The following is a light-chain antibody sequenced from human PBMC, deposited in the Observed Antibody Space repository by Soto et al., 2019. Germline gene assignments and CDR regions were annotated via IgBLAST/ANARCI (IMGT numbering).Light chain of an antibody. J-gene: IGKJ4*01. V-gene: IGKV3-20*01. CDR2: GAS. CDR1: QSVSSNY. Sequence: EIVLMQSPGTLSLSPGERATLSCRASQSVSSNYLAWYQQKPGQAPRLLIDGASRRATGIPDGFSGSGSGTDFTLTISRLEPEDFAVYYCQRYGNSPPLTFGGGTKVEIK. CDR3: QRYGNSPPLT.